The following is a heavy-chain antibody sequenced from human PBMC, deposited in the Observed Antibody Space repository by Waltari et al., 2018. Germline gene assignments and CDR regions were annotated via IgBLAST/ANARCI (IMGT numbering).Heavy chain of an antibody. D-gene: IGHD3-10*01. V-gene: IGHV3-64*01. J-gene: IGHJ4*02. CDR2: ISSNGGST. Sequence: EVQLVESGGGLVQPGGSLRLSCAASGFTFSSYAMHWVRQAPGQGLEYVSAISSNGGSTYYANSVKGRFTISRDNSKNTLYLQMGSLRADDMAVYYCARTTLYGSGSYLYYWGQGTLVTVSS. CDR3: ARTTLYGSGSYLYY. CDR1: GFTFSSYA.